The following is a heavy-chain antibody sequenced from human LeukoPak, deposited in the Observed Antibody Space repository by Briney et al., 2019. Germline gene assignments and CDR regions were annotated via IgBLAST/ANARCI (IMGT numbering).Heavy chain of an antibody. CDR3: ARIYYGSGSPDGY. J-gene: IGHJ4*02. Sequence: SVKLSCKASGISFTSYAISWVRQAPAQGLEWMGAIVPIYDVTNYAQTFRGRVTMTADESTSTAYMELSSLTSEDTAMYYCARIYYGSGSPDGYWGQGTLVTVSS. V-gene: IGHV1-69*01. D-gene: IGHD3-10*01. CDR1: GISFTSYA. CDR2: IVPIYDVT.